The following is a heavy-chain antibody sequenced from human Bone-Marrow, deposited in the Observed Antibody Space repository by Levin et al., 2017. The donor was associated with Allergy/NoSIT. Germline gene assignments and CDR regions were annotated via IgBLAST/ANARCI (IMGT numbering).Heavy chain of an antibody. CDR3: ASGGYFFHY. V-gene: IGHV3-48*03. Sequence: GGSLRLSCAGSGFIFNSHEMNWVRQAPGKGLEWLSYISSGGDTIHYADSVKGRFTTSRDNAKNSLYLQMNSLRAEDTALYYCASGGYFFHYWGQGTLVTVSS. D-gene: IGHD3-22*01. CDR1: GFIFNSHE. CDR2: ISSGGDTI. J-gene: IGHJ4*02.